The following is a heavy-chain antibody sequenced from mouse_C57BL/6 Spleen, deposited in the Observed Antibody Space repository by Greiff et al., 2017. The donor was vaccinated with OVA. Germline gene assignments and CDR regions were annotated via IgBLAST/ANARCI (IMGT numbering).Heavy chain of an antibody. CDR3: ARGGYFGY. CDR1: GYSITSGYY. J-gene: IGHJ2*01. V-gene: IGHV3-6*01. Sequence: EVQLVESGPGLVKPSQSLSLTCSVTGYSITSGYYWNWIRQFPGNKLEWMGYISYDGSNNYNPSLKNRISITRDTSKNQFFLKLNSVTTEDTATYYCARGGYFGYWGQGTTLTVSS. CDR2: ISYDGSN.